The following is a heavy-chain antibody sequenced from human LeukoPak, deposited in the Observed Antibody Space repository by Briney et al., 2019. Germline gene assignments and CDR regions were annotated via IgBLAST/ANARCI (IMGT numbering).Heavy chain of an antibody. D-gene: IGHD1-26*01. CDR2: ISYDGSNK. V-gene: IGHV3-30-3*01. Sequence: GGSLRLSCAASGFTFSSYAMHWVRQAPGKGLEWVAVISYDGSNKYYADSVKGRFTISRDNSKNTLYLQMNSLRAEDTAVYYCAREGVVGAFYDWGQGTLVTVSS. J-gene: IGHJ4*02. CDR3: AREGVVGAFYD. CDR1: GFTFSSYA.